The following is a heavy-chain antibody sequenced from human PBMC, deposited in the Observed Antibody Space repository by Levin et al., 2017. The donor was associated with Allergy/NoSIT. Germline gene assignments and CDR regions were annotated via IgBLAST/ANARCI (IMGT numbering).Heavy chain of an antibody. CDR3: ASVSRMVGTTGAVGY. CDR2: IYYSGNT. J-gene: IGHJ4*02. Sequence: SQTLSLTCTVSGGSIRNFYWSWIRPPPGKGLEWIGYIYYSGNTNYNPSLKSRVTISIDTSKNQFSLKLSSVTAADTAVYYCASVSRMVGTTGAVGYWGQGTLVTVSS. V-gene: IGHV4-59*08. D-gene: IGHD1-26*01. CDR1: GGSIRNFY.